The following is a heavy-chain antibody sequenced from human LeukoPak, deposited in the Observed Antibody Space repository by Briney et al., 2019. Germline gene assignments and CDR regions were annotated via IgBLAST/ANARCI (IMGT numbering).Heavy chain of an antibody. CDR1: GFTFNIYT. V-gene: IGHV3-23*01. J-gene: IGHJ4*02. CDR3: TSPITIFGVVTKNY. Sequence: GESLRLSCAASGFTFNIYTMYWVRQAPGKGLEWVSGIRHSDGNTYYADSVKGRFTISSDKSKNILFLQMNSLRAEDTAVYYCTSPITIFGVVTKNYWGQGTLVTVSS. D-gene: IGHD3-3*01. CDR2: IRHSDGNT.